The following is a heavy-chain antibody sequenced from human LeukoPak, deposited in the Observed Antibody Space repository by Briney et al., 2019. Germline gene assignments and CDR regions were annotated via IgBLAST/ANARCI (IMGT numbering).Heavy chain of an antibody. CDR2: VDPKSGGT. J-gene: IGHJ4*02. CDR1: GYTFTDHH. Sequence: ASVKVSCKTSGYTFTDHHMHWVRQAPGQGLEWMGRVDPKSGGTIYAQNFQGRVAITSDTSTSTASIEVSSLKSDDTAVYYCATETWYFASWGQGTLVTVSS. D-gene: IGHD1-14*01. V-gene: IGHV1-2*02. CDR3: ATETWYFAS.